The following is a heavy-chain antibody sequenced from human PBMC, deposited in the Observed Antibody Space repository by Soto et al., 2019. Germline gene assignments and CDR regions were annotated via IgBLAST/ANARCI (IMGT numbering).Heavy chain of an antibody. Sequence: GGSLRLSCSASGFTFSSYAMSWVRQASGKGLEWVSAISGSGGSTYYADSVKGRFTISRDNSKNTLYLQMNSLRAEDTAVYYCAKWSKYYDSSGYPPDYWGQGNLVTASS. V-gene: IGHV3-23*01. CDR3: AKWSKYYDSSGYPPDY. J-gene: IGHJ4*02. CDR1: GFTFSSYA. D-gene: IGHD3-22*01. CDR2: ISGSGGST.